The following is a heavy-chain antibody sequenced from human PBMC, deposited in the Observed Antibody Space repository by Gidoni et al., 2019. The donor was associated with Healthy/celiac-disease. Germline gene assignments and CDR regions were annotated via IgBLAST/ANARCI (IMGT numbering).Heavy chain of an antibody. V-gene: IGHV3-23*01. CDR2: ISGSGGST. D-gene: IGHD3-22*01. J-gene: IGHJ4*02. Sequence: EVQLLESGGGLVQPGGSLRLSCAASGFTFSSYAMSWVRQAPGTGLEWVSAISGSGGSTYYADSVKCRFTISRDNSKNTLYLQTNSLRAEDTAVYYCAKERYYYDSSGYSPDYWGQGTLVTVSS. CDR1: GFTFSSYA. CDR3: AKERYYYDSSGYSPDY.